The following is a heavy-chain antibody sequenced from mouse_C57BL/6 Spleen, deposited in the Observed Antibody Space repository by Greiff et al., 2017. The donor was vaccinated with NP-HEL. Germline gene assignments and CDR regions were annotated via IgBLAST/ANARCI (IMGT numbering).Heavy chain of an antibody. Sequence: QVQLQQSGPELVKPGASVKISCKASGYAFSSSWMNWVKQRPGKGLEWIGRIYPGDGDTNYNGKFKGKATLTADKSSSTAYMQLSSLTSEDSAVYFCARWLPYWYFDVWGTGTTVTVSS. V-gene: IGHV1-82*01. D-gene: IGHD2-2*01. CDR2: IYPGDGDT. CDR3: ARWLPYWYFDV. CDR1: GYAFSSSW. J-gene: IGHJ1*03.